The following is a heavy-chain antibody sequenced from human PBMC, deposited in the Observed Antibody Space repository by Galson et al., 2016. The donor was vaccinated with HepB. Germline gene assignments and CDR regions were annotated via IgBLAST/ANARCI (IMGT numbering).Heavy chain of an antibody. D-gene: IGHD2/OR15-2a*01. Sequence: SLRLSCAASGFTFGNYGMHWVRQAPAKGLEWVAADSMDGRRKFYADSVKGRFTISRDNSNNMLFLQMSSLRADDTAVYYCAKRHEYCPAVGCSVDYWGQGTLVSVSS. CDR2: DSMDGRRK. CDR1: GFTFGNYG. J-gene: IGHJ4*02. V-gene: IGHV3-30*18. CDR3: AKRHEYCPAVGCSVDY.